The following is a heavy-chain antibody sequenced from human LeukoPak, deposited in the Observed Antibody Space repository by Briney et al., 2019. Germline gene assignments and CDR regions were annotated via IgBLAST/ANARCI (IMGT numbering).Heavy chain of an antibody. J-gene: IGHJ3*02. CDR3: ARITHAFDI. Sequence: SQTLSLTCAISGDSVSSSSAAWYWIRQSPSRGLEWLGRTYYRSRWYNDYAVSVKSRISINPDTSKNQFSLQLHSLTPEDTALYYCARITHAFDIWGQGTMVTVSS. D-gene: IGHD3-16*01. CDR1: GDSVSSSSAA. CDR2: TYYRSRWYN. V-gene: IGHV6-1*01.